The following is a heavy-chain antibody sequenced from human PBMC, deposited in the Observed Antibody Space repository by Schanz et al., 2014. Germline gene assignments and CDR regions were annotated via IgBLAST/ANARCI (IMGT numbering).Heavy chain of an antibody. J-gene: IGHJ4*02. CDR2: ISSRGTTI. D-gene: IGHD6-19*01. V-gene: IGHV3-11*01. Sequence: QVQLEESGGGLVTPGGSLRLSCAASGFTFSDYYMSWIRQAPGKGLECISYISSRGTTIYYADSVKGRFTVSRDNSKNTVDLQMDSLRADDTAVYYCARYNSGHSDYWGQGTLVTVSS. CDR3: ARYNSGHSDY. CDR1: GFTFSDYY.